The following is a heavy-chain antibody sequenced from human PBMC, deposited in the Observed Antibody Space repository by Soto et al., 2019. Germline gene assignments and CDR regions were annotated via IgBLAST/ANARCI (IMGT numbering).Heavy chain of an antibody. CDR2: ISYDGSNK. Sequence: QVQLVESGGGVVQPGRSLRLSCAASGFTFSSYGMHWVRQAPGKGLEWVAVISYDGSNKYYADSVKGRFTISRDNSKNTLYLQMNSLRGEDTAVYYCAKNGYGETAKNYWGQGTLVTVSS. CDR3: AKNGYGETAKNY. CDR1: GFTFSSYG. V-gene: IGHV3-30*18. D-gene: IGHD4-17*01. J-gene: IGHJ4*02.